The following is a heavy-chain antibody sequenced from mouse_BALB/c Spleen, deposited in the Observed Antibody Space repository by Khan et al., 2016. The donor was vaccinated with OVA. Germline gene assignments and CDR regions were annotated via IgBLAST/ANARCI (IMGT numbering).Heavy chain of an antibody. V-gene: IGHV2-6-4*01. Sequence: QVQLKESGPGLVAPSQSVSITCTVSGFSLSRYSVHWVRQPPGKGLEWLGMIWSGGSTDYNSALKSRLSISKDNSKSQVFLKMNSLQTDDTAMYYCARKKYGNYVSMDYWGQGTSVTVSS. J-gene: IGHJ4*01. D-gene: IGHD2-10*02. CDR2: IWSGGST. CDR3: ARKKYGNYVSMDY. CDR1: GFSLSRYS.